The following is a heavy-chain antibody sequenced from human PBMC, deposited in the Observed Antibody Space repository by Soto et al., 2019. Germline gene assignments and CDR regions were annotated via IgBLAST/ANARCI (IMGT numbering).Heavy chain of an antibody. J-gene: IGHJ3*01. Sequence: EVQLVESGGGLVQPGGSLRLSCAASGFSVSSNSMSWVRQAPGKGLEWVSVIYSGGSTYYSDSVKGRLTISRDNSKNTLYLQMNSLRAEDTAVYYCARGGSVDAFDVWGQGTMVTVSS. CDR2: IYSGGST. CDR3: ARGGSVDAFDV. V-gene: IGHV3-66*01. D-gene: IGHD6-19*01. CDR1: GFSVSSNS.